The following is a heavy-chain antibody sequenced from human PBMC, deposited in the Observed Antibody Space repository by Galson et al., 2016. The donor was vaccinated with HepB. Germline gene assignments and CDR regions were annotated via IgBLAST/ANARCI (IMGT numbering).Heavy chain of an antibody. D-gene: IGHD4-11*01. CDR1: AGSISGYY. V-gene: IGHV4-59*01. Sequence: ETLSPTCTVSAGSISGYYWSWIRQPPGKGLEWVGYIYYSGSTYYNPTLNSRVTMSIDTSKNQFSLKLSSVTAADTAVYYCARFSPGYSNRFFDYWGQGTLVTVSS. CDR2: IYYSGST. J-gene: IGHJ4*02. CDR3: ARFSPGYSNRFFDY.